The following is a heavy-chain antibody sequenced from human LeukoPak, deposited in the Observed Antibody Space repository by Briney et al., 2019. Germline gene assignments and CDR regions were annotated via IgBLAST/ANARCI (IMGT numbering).Heavy chain of an antibody. CDR3: ASLGAYGDYVAY. Sequence: PGGSLRLSCAASGFTFSSYSMNWVRQAPGKGLEWVSSISSSSSYIYYADSVKGRFTISRDNAKNSLYLQMNSLRAEDTAVYYCASLGAYGDYVAYWGQGTLVTVSS. J-gene: IGHJ4*02. V-gene: IGHV3-21*01. CDR1: GFTFSSYS. D-gene: IGHD4-17*01. CDR2: ISSSSSYI.